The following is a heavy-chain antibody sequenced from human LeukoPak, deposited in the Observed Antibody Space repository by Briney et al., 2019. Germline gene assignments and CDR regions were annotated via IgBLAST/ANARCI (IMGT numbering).Heavy chain of an antibody. Sequence: RGSLRPPCAASGFSVSTSYINWVRQAPGKGLEWVSVIYSDGSTKYAGSVKARFTISRDNSKNTVYLQMKSLRVEDTAVYYCARETLDNWGQGTVVTVSS. CDR2: IYSDGST. V-gene: IGHV3-53*01. CDR3: ARETLDN. J-gene: IGHJ4*02. CDR1: GFSVSTSY.